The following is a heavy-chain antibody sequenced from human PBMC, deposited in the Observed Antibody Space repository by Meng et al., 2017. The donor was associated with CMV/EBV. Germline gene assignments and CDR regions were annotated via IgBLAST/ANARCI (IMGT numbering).Heavy chain of an antibody. Sequence: GLVQGSGPGRVNPSGTLSLTCTVCGGSIRCYYRSWIRQPAGKGLEWIGRIYTSGSTNYNPSLKSRVTMSVDTSKNQFSLKLSSVTAADTAVYYCAREMPIAAAGCFDYWGQGTLVTVSS. CDR2: IYTSGST. V-gene: IGHV4-4*07. J-gene: IGHJ4*02. D-gene: IGHD6-13*01. CDR3: AREMPIAAAGCFDY. CDR1: GGSIRCYY.